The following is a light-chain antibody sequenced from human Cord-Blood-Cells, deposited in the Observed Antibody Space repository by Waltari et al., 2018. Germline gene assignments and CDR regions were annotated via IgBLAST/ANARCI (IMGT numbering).Light chain of an antibody. CDR2: DVS. Sequence: QSALTQPRSVSGSPGQSVTISCTGTSSDVGGYNYVSWYQQHPDKAPKLMIYDVSKRRSGVPDRFSGSKSGNSASLTISGLQAEDEADYYCCSYAGSYTLVFGGGTKLTVL. V-gene: IGLV2-11*01. CDR1: SSDVGGYNY. CDR3: CSYAGSYTLV. J-gene: IGLJ3*02.